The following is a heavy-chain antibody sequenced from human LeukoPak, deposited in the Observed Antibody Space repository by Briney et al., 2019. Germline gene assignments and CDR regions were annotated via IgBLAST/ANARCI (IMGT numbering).Heavy chain of an antibody. Sequence: PGGSLRLSCAASGFTFSDYYMKWVRQAQGQGLEWVSHIAHSGNGMWYADAVKGRFTISRDNAKNLLFLQMDSLRAEDTAVYYCARGHYEMGVWGQGTTVIVSS. CDR2: IAHSGNGM. J-gene: IGHJ6*02. CDR1: GFTFSDYY. V-gene: IGHV3-11*01. CDR3: ARGHYEMGV.